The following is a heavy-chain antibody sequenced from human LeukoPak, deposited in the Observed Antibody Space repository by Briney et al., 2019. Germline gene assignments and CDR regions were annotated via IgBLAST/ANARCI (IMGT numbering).Heavy chain of an antibody. Sequence: SVKVSCKASGGTFSSYAISWVRQAPGQGLEWMGGIIPIFGTANYAQKFQGRVTMTEDTSTDTAYMELSSLRSEDTAVYYCATSPPMVRGVTFDYWGQGTLVTVSS. D-gene: IGHD3-10*01. V-gene: IGHV1-69*06. CDR3: ATSPPMVRGVTFDY. CDR1: GGTFSSYA. J-gene: IGHJ4*02. CDR2: IIPIFGTA.